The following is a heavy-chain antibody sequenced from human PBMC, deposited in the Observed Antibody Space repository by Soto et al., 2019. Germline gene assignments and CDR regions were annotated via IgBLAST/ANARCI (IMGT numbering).Heavy chain of an antibody. D-gene: IGHD2-2*01. CDR3: ARGLGYCISTSCRFYYYYYYGMDV. CDR1: GGSISSYY. CDR2: IYCSGST. V-gene: IGHV4-59*01. Sequence: NPSETLSLTCTVSGGSISSYYWSWIRQPPGKGLEWIGYIYCSGSTNYNPSLKSRVTISVDTSKNQFSLKLSSVTAADTAVYYCARGLGYCISTSCRFYYYYYYGMDVWGQGTTVTVS. J-gene: IGHJ6*02.